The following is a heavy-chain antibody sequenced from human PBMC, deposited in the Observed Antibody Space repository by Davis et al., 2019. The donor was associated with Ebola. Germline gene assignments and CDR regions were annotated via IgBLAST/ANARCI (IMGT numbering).Heavy chain of an antibody. D-gene: IGHD2-2*01. CDR3: ARGPKSTDCGSTNCPRIIRAHNGLDV. V-gene: IGHV4-34*01. CDR1: GGSFSGYY. J-gene: IGHJ6*02. CDR2: IDHSGST. Sequence: PSETLSLTCSVYGGSFSGYYWSWIRQPPGKGLEWIGEIDHSGSTNYNPSLKSRVTMSGDTSKNQFSLNVSSVTAADTAVYYCARGPKSTDCGSTNCPRIIRAHNGLDVWGQGTTVTVSS.